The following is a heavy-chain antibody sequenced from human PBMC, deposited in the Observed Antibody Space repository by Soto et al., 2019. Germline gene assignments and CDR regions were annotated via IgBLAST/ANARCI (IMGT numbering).Heavy chain of an antibody. J-gene: IGHJ4*02. CDR1: GFTFSSYA. V-gene: IGHV3-30-3*01. D-gene: IGHD6-19*01. CDR3: ARIPSTYSSGWYYFDY. Sequence: GGSLRLSCAASGFTFSSYAMDWVRQAPGKGLEWVAVISYDGSNKYYADSVKGRFTISRDNSKNTLYLQMNSLRAEDTAVYYCARIPSTYSSGWYYFDYWGQGTLVTVSS. CDR2: ISYDGSNK.